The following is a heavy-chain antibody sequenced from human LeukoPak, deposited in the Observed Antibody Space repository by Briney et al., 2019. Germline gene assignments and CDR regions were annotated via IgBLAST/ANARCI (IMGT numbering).Heavy chain of an antibody. J-gene: IGHJ4*02. CDR1: GNSISSYNYY. Sequence: SQTLSLTCTVSGNSISSYNYYWSWVRQPAGKGLEWIGRVYPSGNTNYNPYNPSLTDRVTISIDASRNQFSLILTSVTAADTAVYYCAGGGYGSTTLPFDYWGQGTLVTVSS. CDR3: AGGGYGSTTLPFDY. CDR2: VYPSGNT. D-gene: IGHD2/OR15-2a*01. V-gene: IGHV4-61*02.